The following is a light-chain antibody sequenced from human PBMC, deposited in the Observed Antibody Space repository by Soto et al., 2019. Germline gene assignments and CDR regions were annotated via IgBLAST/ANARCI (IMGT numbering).Light chain of an antibody. Sequence: QSALTQPPSASGSPGQSVTISCTGTSSDVGGYNYVSWYQQHPDKAPKLMIYEVTKRPSGVPDRFSGSKSGNTASLTVSGLQAEDEADYYCNSYAGSFNWVFGGGTKLTVL. CDR1: SSDVGGYNY. V-gene: IGLV2-8*01. J-gene: IGLJ3*02. CDR2: EVT. CDR3: NSYAGSFNWV.